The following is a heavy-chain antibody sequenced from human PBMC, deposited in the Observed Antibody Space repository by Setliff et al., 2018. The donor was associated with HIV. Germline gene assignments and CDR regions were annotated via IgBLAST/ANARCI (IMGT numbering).Heavy chain of an antibody. V-gene: IGHV3-73*01. CDR3: VAATTEGFDP. J-gene: IGHJ5*02. CDR1: GFTFSASA. Sequence: PGGSLRLSCAASGFTFSASAIHWVRQASGKGPEWVGHIRSKASAYATASAASVKGRFTVSRDDSSDTAYLHMSNLKSEGTAVYYCVAATTEGFDPWGQGTLVTVSA. D-gene: IGHD6-13*01. CDR2: IRSKASAYAT.